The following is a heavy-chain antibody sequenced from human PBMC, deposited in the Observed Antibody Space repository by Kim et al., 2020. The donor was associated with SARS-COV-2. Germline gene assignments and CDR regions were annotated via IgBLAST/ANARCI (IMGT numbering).Heavy chain of an antibody. Sequence: GGSLRLSCAASGFTFSSYSMNWVRQAPGKGLEWVSYISSISTIYYADSVKGRFTVSRDNAKNSLYLQMNSLRDDDTAVYYCARDIRSYGSDLFDYWGQGTLVTVSS. D-gene: IGHD3-10*01. CDR1: GFTFSSYS. V-gene: IGHV3-48*02. J-gene: IGHJ4*02. CDR3: ARDIRSYGSDLFDY. CDR2: ISSISTI.